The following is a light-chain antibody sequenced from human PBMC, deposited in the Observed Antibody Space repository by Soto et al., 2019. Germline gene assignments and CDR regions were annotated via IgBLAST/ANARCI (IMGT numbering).Light chain of an antibody. Sequence: EIVLTQSPGTLSLSPVERATLSCMASQSVSSSNLAWYQQRPGQAPRLVIYGASTRATGIPARFSGGGSGTEFTLTISSLQSEDFAVYYCQQYNSWPPITFGQGTRLEIK. V-gene: IGKV3-15*01. CDR2: GAS. CDR3: QQYNSWPPIT. J-gene: IGKJ5*01. CDR1: QSVSSSN.